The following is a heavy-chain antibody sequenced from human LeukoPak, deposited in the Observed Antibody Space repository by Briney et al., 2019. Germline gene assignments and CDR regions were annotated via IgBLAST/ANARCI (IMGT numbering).Heavy chain of an antibody. V-gene: IGHV3-7*01. CDR2: IKQDGSEK. CDR1: GFTFSSYW. Sequence: GSLRLSCAASGFTFSSYWMSWVRQAPGKGLEWVANIKQDGSEKYYVDSVKGRFTTSRDNAKNSLYLQMNSLRAEDTAVYYCARLTALWFGELLYFDYWGQGTLVTVSS. D-gene: IGHD3-10*01. J-gene: IGHJ4*02. CDR3: ARLTALWFGELLYFDY.